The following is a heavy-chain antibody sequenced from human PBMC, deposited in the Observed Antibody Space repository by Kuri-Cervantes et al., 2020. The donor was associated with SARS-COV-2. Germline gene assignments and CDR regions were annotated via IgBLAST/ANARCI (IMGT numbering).Heavy chain of an antibody. CDR2: INHSGST. V-gene: IGHV4-34*01. J-gene: IGHJ6*02. D-gene: IGHD2-2*01. Sequence: ESLKISCTVSGGSISSYYWNWIRQPPGKGLEWIGEINHSGSTNYNPSLKSRVTISVDTSKNQFPLKLSSVTAADTAVYYCARGRRNYCSSTSCYPPYYGMDVWGQGTTVTVSS. CDR3: ARGRRNYCSSTSCYPPYYGMDV. CDR1: GGSISSYY.